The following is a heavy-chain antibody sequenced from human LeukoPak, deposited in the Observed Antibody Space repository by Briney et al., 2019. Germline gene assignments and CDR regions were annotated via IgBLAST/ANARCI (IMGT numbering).Heavy chain of an antibody. CDR3: ARNHPSRNDGWPLFDS. J-gene: IGHJ4*02. CDR1: GFTFSDYY. Sequence: GGSLRLSCAVSGFTFSDYYMSWNRQAPGKGPEWPSYISSSGKTIYYADSVKGRFTISRDNAKNSLYLQINSLRAEDTAVYFCARNHPSRNDGWPLFDSWGRGTLVTVSS. CDR2: ISSSGKTI. V-gene: IGHV3-11*01. D-gene: IGHD1-1*01.